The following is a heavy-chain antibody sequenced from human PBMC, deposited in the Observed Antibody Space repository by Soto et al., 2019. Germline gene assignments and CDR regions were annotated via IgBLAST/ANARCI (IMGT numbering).Heavy chain of an antibody. D-gene: IGHD2-2*01. J-gene: IGHJ4*01. CDR2: ITWNSGNI. V-gene: IGHV3-9*01. CDR1: GFTFDDNA. Sequence: EVQLVESGGGLVRPGRSLRLSCTASGFTFDDNAMHWIRQAPGRGLEWVSGITWNSGNIAYADSVKGRFTIARTDDNNSLYLQMNSLRPEDTALYYCVQYSYADVHRVLSTAEYFFDYWGHGTLVTVSS. CDR3: VQYSYADVHRVLSTAEYFFDY.